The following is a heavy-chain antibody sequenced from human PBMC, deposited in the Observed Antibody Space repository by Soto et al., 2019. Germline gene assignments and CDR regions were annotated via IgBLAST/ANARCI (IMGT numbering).Heavy chain of an antibody. Sequence: QVQLQESGPGLVKPSQTLSLTCTVSGGSISSDGYYWSWIRQHPGKGLEWLGHIYYRGSTSYTYYNTSLKGRVTIPVDTSKTQFSLKLSSVTAADTAVYYCARTPLLWGQGTLVNVS. CDR2: IYYRGSTSYT. V-gene: IGHV4-31*03. D-gene: IGHD1-26*01. J-gene: IGHJ4*02. CDR1: GGSISSDGYY. CDR3: ARTPLL.